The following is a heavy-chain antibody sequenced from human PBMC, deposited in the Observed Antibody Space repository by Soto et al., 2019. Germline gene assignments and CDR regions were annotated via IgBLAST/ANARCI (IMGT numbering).Heavy chain of an antibody. J-gene: IGHJ4*02. CDR3: ARTTIFGVVIIPFDY. Sequence: GGSLRLSCAASGFTFSSYGMDWVRQAPGKGLEWVSYISSSSSTIYYADSVKGRFTISRDNAKNSLYLQMNSLRAEDTAVYYCARTTIFGVVIIPFDYWGQGT. CDR1: GFTFSSYG. V-gene: IGHV3-48*01. CDR2: ISSSSSTI. D-gene: IGHD3-3*01.